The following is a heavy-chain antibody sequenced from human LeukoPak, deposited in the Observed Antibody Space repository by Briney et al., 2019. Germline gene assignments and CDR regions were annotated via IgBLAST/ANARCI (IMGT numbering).Heavy chain of an antibody. CDR2: INGDGRST. J-gene: IGHJ4*02. D-gene: IGHD6-19*01. V-gene: IGHV3-74*01. Sequence: GGSLRLSCAASGFTFSRYWMHWVRQAPGKGLVWVSHINGDGRSTSYADSVKGRFTISRDNAKNTLYLQMNSLRAEDTAVYYCARAYSSGWPFDYWGQGTLVTVSS. CDR1: GFTFSRYW. CDR3: ARAYSSGWPFDY.